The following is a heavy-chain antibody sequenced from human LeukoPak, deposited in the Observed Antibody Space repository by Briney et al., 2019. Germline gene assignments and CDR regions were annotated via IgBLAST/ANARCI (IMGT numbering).Heavy chain of an antibody. V-gene: IGHV4-34*01. D-gene: IGHD3-22*01. CDR1: GESFNNYY. CDR3: ARNYDSSGYLWNYEVLPYY. Sequence: TSETLSLTCAVYGESFNNYYWTWIRQSPGKGLEWIGEIYHSGSTNYNPSLKSRVSISVDTSKNQFSLKLSSVTAADTAVYYCARNYDSSGYLWNYEVLPYYWGQGTLVTVSS. J-gene: IGHJ4*02. CDR2: IYHSGST.